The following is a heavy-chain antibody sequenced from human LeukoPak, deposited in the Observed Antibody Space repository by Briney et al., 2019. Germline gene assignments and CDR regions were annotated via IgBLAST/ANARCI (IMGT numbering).Heavy chain of an antibody. CDR1: GFTFSSYG. CDR2: IRYDGSNK. D-gene: IGHD6-19*01. J-gene: IGHJ4*01. Sequence: GGSLRLSCAASGFTFSSYGMHWVRQAPGKGLGWVAFIRYDGSNKYYADSVKGRFTISRDNSKNTLYLQMNSLRAEDTAVYYCAKDKVRSGSFFDYWGQGTLVTVSS. V-gene: IGHV3-30*02. CDR3: AKDKVRSGSFFDY.